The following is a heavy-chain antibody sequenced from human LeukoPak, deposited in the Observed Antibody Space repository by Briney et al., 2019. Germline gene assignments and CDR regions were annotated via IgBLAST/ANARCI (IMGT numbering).Heavy chain of an antibody. V-gene: IGHV4-59*01. Sequence: SEILSLTCTVPGGSINNYYWSWIRQPPGKGLELIGYIYYSGSTNYNPSLKSRVTMSVDTSKNQFSLKVNSVTAADTAVYYCARRTGYYDGFDYWGQGTLVTVSS. D-gene: IGHD3/OR15-3a*01. CDR2: IYYSGST. J-gene: IGHJ4*02. CDR3: ARRTGYYDGFDY. CDR1: GGSINNYY.